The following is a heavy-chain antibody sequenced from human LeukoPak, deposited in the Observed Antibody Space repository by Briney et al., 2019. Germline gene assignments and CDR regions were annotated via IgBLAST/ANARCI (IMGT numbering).Heavy chain of an antibody. J-gene: IGHJ3*02. V-gene: IGHV1-18*04. CDR2: ISAYNGNT. CDR1: GYTFTSYG. CDR3: ASGYYDILTDLHDAFDI. Sequence: ASVKVSCKASGYTFTSYGLRWVRQAPGQGLEWMGWISAYNGNTNYAQKLQSRVTMTTDTSTSTAYMELRSLRSDDTAVYYCASGYYDILTDLHDAFDIWGQGTMVTVSS. D-gene: IGHD3-9*01.